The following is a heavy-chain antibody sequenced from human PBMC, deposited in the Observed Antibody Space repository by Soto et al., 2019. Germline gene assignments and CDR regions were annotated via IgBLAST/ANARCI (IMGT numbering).Heavy chain of an antibody. V-gene: IGHV4-59*01. D-gene: IGHD6-13*01. J-gene: IGHJ6*02. CDR1: GGSISSYY. CDR3: ARDSGPGIAAAGPMKYYHYYYGMDV. CDR2: IYYSGST. Sequence: PSETLSLTCTVSGGSISSYYWSWIRQPPGKGLEWIGYIYYSGSTNYNPSLKSRVTISVDTSKNQFSLKLSSVTAADTAVYYCARDSGPGIAAAGPMKYYHYYYGMDVWGQGTTVTVSS.